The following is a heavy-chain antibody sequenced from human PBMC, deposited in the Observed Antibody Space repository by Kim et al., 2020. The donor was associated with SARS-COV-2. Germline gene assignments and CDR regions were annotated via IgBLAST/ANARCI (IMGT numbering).Heavy chain of an antibody. V-gene: IGHV1-18*01. J-gene: IGHJ4*02. CDR2: ISAYNGNT. Sequence: ASVKVSCKSSGYTFTSYGISWVRQAPGQGLEWMGWISAYNGNTNYAQKLQGRVTMTTDTSTSTAYMELRSLRSDDTAVYYCARCDSSSWYDPQYFDYWGQGTLVTVSS. CDR1: GYTFTSYG. CDR3: ARCDSSSWYDPQYFDY. D-gene: IGHD6-13*01.